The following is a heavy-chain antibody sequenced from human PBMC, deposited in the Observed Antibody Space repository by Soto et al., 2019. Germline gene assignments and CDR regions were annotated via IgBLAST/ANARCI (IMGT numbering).Heavy chain of an antibody. CDR3: ARDRALLAAAGTGWFDP. V-gene: IGHV1-69*06. CDR2: IIPIFGTA. Sequence: QVQLVQSGAEVKKPGSSVKVSCKASGGTFGSYAISWVRQAPGQGLEWMGGIIPIFGTANYAQKFQGRVTITADKSTSTAYMELSSLRSEDTAVYYCARDRALLAAAGTGWFDPWGQGTLVTVSS. J-gene: IGHJ5*02. D-gene: IGHD6-13*01. CDR1: GGTFGSYA.